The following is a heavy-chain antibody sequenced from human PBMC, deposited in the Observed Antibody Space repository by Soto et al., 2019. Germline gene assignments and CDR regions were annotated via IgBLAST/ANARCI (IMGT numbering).Heavy chain of an antibody. Sequence: GASVKVSCKASGYTFTSYYMHWVRQAPGQGLEWMGIINPSGGSTSYAQKFQGRVTMTTDESTSTAYMELSSLRSEDTAVYYCARGYRTGDYYYYYGMDVWGQGTTVTVSS. V-gene: IGHV1-46*01. CDR3: ARGYRTGDYYYYYGMDV. D-gene: IGHD5-18*01. CDR1: GYTFTSYY. J-gene: IGHJ6*02. CDR2: INPSGGST.